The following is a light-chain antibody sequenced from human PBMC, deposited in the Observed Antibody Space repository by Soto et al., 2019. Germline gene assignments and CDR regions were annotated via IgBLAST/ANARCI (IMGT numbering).Light chain of an antibody. CDR1: SSDIGGYTY. CDR3: SSYTGSNNLGV. J-gene: IGLJ3*02. Sequence: QSVLTQPSSASGSPGQSVTISCTGTSSDIGGYTYVSWYQQHPGKAPKLMLYEVNKRPSGVPDRFSGSKSGNTASLSVSGLQAEDEADYYCSSYTGSNNLGVFGGGTKLTVL. V-gene: IGLV2-8*01. CDR2: EVN.